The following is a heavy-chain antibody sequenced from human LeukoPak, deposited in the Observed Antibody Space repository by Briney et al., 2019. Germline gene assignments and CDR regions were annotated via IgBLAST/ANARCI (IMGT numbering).Heavy chain of an antibody. CDR1: GLSVISNY. CDR3: ARDSYYYDSSGYYTGYYYYYMDV. D-gene: IGHD3-22*01. J-gene: IGHJ6*03. CDR2: IYSGDNT. Sequence: GGSLRLSCAASGLSVISNYMSWVRQAPGKGLEWISVIYSGDNTYYADSVKGRFTISRDNSKNTLYLQMNSLRAEDTAVYYCARDSYYYDSSGYYTGYYYYYMDVWGKGTTVTVSS. V-gene: IGHV3-66*02.